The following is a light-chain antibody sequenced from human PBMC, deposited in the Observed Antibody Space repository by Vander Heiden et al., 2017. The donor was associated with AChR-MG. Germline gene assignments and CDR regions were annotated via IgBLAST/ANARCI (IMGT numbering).Light chain of an antibody. CDR2: GKN. Sequence: SSEPTQVPAVSVALRQTVRFTCQGDSLRSYYASWYQQKPGQAPVLVNYGKNNRPSGIPDRFSGSSSGNTASLTITGAQAEDEADYYCNSRDSSGYLRVFGGGTKLTVL. CDR3: NSRDSSGYLRV. CDR1: SLRSYY. V-gene: IGLV3-19*01. J-gene: IGLJ3*02.